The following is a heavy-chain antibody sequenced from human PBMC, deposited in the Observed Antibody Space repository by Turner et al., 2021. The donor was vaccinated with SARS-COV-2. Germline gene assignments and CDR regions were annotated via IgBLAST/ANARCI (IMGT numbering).Heavy chain of an antibody. CDR2: INPNSGGT. CDR3: AREGAPVSSSSRVWFDP. CDR1: GYTFTGYY. D-gene: IGHD6-6*01. J-gene: IGHJ5*02. V-gene: IGHV1-2*02. Sequence: QVQLVQSGAEVKKPGASVKVSCKASGYTFTGYYMHWVRQAPGQGLEGRGWINPNSGGTNYAQKFQGRVTMTRDTSISTAYMDLSRLRSDDTAVYYCAREGAPVSSSSRVWFDPWGQGTLVTVSS.